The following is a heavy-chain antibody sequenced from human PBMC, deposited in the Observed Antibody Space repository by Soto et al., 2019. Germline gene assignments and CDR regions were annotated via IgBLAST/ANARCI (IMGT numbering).Heavy chain of an antibody. J-gene: IGHJ4*02. CDR2: IKSKTDGGTT. D-gene: IGHD3-22*01. CDR1: GFTFSNAW. CDR3: TPRLTEPGRGKYYYDSSGYYTDDY. V-gene: IGHV3-15*07. Sequence: GGSLRLSCAASGFTFSNAWMNWVRQAPGKGLEWVGRIKSKTDGGTTDYAAPVKGRFTISRDDSKNTLYLQMNSLKTEDTAVYYCTPRLTEPGRGKYYYDSSGYYTDDYWGQGTLVTVSS.